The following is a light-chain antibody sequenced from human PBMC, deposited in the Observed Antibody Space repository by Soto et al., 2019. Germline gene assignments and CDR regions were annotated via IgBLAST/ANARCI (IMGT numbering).Light chain of an antibody. CDR2: ATF. CDR1: QGISNY. CDR3: QNYNSVPFT. Sequence: DIQMTQSPSSLSASVGDRVTITCRASQGISNYLAWYQQRPGKVPKLLISATFNLQSGVPSRFSGSASGADFTLTISSLQPEDFATYYCQNYNSVPFTFGPGTKVDVK. V-gene: IGKV1-27*01. J-gene: IGKJ3*01.